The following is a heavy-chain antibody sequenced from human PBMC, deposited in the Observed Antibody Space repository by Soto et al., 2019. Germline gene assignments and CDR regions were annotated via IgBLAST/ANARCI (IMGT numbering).Heavy chain of an antibody. J-gene: IGHJ4*02. CDR3: AKLRQRFLDILTGATNFDS. CDR1: GFTFNNFA. V-gene: IGHV3-23*01. D-gene: IGHD3-9*01. CDR2: ISSDGDLR. Sequence: EVHLLGSGGDLVKPGGSLRLSCEVSGFTFNNFAMSWVRQSPGKGLEWVSTISSDGDLRHYAESVKGRFTISRDNSKSSFFLQINSLRAEDTALSFCAKLRQRFLDILTGATNFDSWGQGTLVTVSS.